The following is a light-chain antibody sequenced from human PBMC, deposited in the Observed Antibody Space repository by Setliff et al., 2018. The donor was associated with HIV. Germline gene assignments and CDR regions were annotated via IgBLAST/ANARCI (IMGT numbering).Light chain of an antibody. V-gene: IGLV2-14*03. CDR2: DVS. Sequence: QSVLTQPASVSGSPGQSITISCLGTGSDIGAFDYVAWYQQVPDKAPKVILYDVSSRPSGVSNRFSGSKSGNTASLTISVLEAEDEADYFCSSYSRLNTPPFAFGAGTKVT. CDR1: GSDIGAFDY. J-gene: IGLJ1*01. CDR3: SSYSRLNTPPFA.